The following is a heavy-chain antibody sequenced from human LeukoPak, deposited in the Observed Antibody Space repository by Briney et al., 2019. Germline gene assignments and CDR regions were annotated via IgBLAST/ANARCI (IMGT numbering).Heavy chain of an antibody. D-gene: IGHD4-23*01. CDR3: ARAVGTSRNFFDY. Sequence: SETLSLTCAVYGGSFSGYYWSWIRQPPGKGLEWIGEINHSGGTNYNPSLKSRVTISVDTSKNQFSLKLSSVTAADTAVYYCARAVGTSRNFFDYWGQGTLVTVSS. CDR1: GGSFSGYY. V-gene: IGHV4-34*01. CDR2: INHSGGT. J-gene: IGHJ4*02.